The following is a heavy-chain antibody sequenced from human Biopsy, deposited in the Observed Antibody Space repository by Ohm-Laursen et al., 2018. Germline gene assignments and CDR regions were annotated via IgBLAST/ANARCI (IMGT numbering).Heavy chain of an antibody. CDR1: GFTFTSYA. CDR2: ISYDGSGE. J-gene: IGHJ2*01. CDR3: ARDGKRWDYSTYFSWHFDL. D-gene: IGHD4-11*01. Sequence: SLRLSCAASGFTFTSYAMHWVRQAPGKGLEWVAVISYDGSGEYYADSLKGRFTISRDNPKNTVDLQMNSLRAEDTAVHFCARDGKRWDYSTYFSWHFDLWGRGTLVTVSS. V-gene: IGHV3-30*03.